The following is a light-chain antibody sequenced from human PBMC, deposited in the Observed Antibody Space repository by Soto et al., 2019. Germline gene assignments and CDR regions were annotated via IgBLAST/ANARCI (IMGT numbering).Light chain of an antibody. CDR3: QQRDSWPIT. V-gene: IGKV3-11*01. CDR2: GAS. J-gene: IGKJ5*01. Sequence: EIVLTKSPASLSLSKGERATVSCRASQSVDSYLVWYQQKPGQAPRLLIFGASNRATGIPARFSGSGSGTDFTLTINSLEPEDFAVYYCQQRDSWPITFGQGTRLEVK. CDR1: QSVDSY.